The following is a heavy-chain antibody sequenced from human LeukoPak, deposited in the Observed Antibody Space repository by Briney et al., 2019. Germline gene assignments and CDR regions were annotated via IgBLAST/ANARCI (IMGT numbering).Heavy chain of an antibody. J-gene: IGHJ6*03. V-gene: IGHV4-59*11. D-gene: IGHD6-13*01. CDR2: IDHAGST. Sequence: KTSETLSLTCSVSGDSISMHYWSWIRQPPGRGLERIGYIDHAGSTNYNPSLNSRVTISRDTYKNHFSLELSSVTAADTAVYFCARGRVSSSSWSNTYYYYFYMDVWGKGTTVTVSS. CDR1: GDSISMHY. CDR3: ARGRVSSSSWSNTYYYYFYMDV.